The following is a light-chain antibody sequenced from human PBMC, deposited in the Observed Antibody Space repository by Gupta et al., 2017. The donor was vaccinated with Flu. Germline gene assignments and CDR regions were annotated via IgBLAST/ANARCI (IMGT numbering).Light chain of an antibody. CDR1: SSNIGSNY. CDR2: CNN. CDR3: SAWDDSMSGQWV. Sequence: QSVLTPPPSASGTPGQRVTISCSGSSSNIGSNYVYWYQQFPGTDPKLPSYCNNQRPSGVPARCSGATSCTSASPAISGRRSEDEADDYCSAWDDSMSGQWVFGGGTKLTVL. J-gene: IGLJ2*01. V-gene: IGLV1-47*02.